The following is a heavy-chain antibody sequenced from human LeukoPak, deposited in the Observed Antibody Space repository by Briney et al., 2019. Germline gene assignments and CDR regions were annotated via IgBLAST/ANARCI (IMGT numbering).Heavy chain of an antibody. Sequence: PGGSLRLSCAASGFTFSSYAMSWVRQAPGKGLEWVSAISGSGGSTYYADSVKGRFTISRDNSKNTLYLQMDSLRAEDTAVYYCAKGGFERRWFDPWGHGTLVTVSA. D-gene: IGHD1-1*01. V-gene: IGHV3-23*01. CDR2: ISGSGGST. CDR1: GFTFSSYA. CDR3: AKGGFERRWFDP. J-gene: IGHJ5*02.